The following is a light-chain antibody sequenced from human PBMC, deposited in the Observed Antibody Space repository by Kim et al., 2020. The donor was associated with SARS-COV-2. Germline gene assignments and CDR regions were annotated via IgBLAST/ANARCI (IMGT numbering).Light chain of an antibody. CDR1: SSDVGGYNY. CDR3: CSYAGSYTLV. CDR2: DVS. V-gene: IGLV2-11*01. Sequence: QSALTQPRPVSGSPGQSVTIPCTGTSSDVGGYNYVSWYQQHPGKSPKLMIYDVSTRPSGVPDRFSGSKSGNTASLTISGLQAEDEADYYCCSYAGSYTLVFGGGTQLTVL. J-gene: IGLJ2*01.